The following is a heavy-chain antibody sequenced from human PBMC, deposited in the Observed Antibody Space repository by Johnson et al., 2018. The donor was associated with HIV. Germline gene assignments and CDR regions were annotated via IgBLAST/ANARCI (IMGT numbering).Heavy chain of an antibody. D-gene: IGHD4-11*01. V-gene: IGHV3-NL1*01. CDR2: IQSGENT. CDR3: ARGWVSSTVTASAGAFDI. Sequence: QVQLVESGGGVVQPGRSLRLSCAASGFTFSSYGMHWVRQAPGKGLEWISVIQSGENTLYADSVKGRLTISRDNSKSTLYLQMNSLRAEDTAVYYCARGWVSSTVTASAGAFDIWGQGTMVTVSS. J-gene: IGHJ3*02. CDR1: GFTFSSYG.